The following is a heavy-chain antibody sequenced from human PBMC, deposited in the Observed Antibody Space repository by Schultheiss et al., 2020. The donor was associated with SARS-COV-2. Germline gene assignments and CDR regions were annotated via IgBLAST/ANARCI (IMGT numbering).Heavy chain of an antibody. V-gene: IGHV3-48*01. CDR1: GFTFSNSA. CDR3: ARGPSQYSSHFDY. J-gene: IGHJ4*02. Sequence: GGSLRLSCAPSGFTFSNSAMHWVRQSPGKGLEWVSYISSSSSTIYYADSVKGRFTISRDNSKNTLYLQMNSLRAEDTAVYYCARGPSQYSSHFDYWGQGTLVTVSS. CDR2: ISSSSSTI. D-gene: IGHD6-6*01.